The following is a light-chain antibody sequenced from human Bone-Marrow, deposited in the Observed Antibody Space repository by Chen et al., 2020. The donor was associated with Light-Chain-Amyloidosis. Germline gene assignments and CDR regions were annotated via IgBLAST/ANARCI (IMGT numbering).Light chain of an antibody. J-gene: IGLJ2*01. CDR3: SSHTSGTAWI. Sequence: QSALTQPASVSGSPGQAITISCTGTNSDVGDYNYVSWYQQHPGKAPKLMIYDVSNRPSGVSNRFSGSKSGNTASLTISGLQTEDEADYYCSSHTSGTAWIFGGGTKLTVL. CDR2: DVS. CDR1: NSDVGDYNY. V-gene: IGLV2-14*01.